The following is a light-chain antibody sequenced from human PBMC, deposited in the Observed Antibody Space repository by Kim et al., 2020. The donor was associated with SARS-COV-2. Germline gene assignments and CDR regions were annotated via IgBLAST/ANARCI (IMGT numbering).Light chain of an antibody. Sequence: VSPGERATLSCRASQSVSSNLAWYQQKPGQAPRLLIYGSSTRATGIPARFSGSGSGTEFTLTISSLQSEDFAVYYCQQYNNWPLTFGGGTKVDIK. J-gene: IGKJ4*01. CDR3: QQYNNWPLT. CDR2: GSS. V-gene: IGKV3-15*01. CDR1: QSVSSN.